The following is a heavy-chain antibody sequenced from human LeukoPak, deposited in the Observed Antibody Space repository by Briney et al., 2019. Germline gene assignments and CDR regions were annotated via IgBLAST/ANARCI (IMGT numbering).Heavy chain of an antibody. J-gene: IGHJ5*02. CDR2: INHSGST. CDR1: GGSFSVYY. D-gene: IGHD1-7*01. CDR3: ATGITGTTRWFDP. V-gene: IGHV4-34*01. Sequence: KPSETLSLTCAVYGGSFSVYYWSWIRQPPGKGLEWIGEINHSGSTNYNPSLKSRVTISVDTSKNQFSLKLSSVTAADTAVYYCATGITGTTRWFDPWGQGTLVTVSS.